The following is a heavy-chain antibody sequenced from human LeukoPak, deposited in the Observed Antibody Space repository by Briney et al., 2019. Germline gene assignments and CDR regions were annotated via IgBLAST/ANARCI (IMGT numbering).Heavy chain of an antibody. J-gene: IGHJ4*02. CDR1: GFTFSSYE. Sequence: GGSLRLSCAASGFTFSSYEMNWVRQAPGKGLEWVSYISSSGSTIYYADSVKGRFTISRDNAKNTLYLQMNSLRAEDTAVYYCARVLRGYGLNYFDYWGQGTLVTVSS. CDR3: ARVLRGYGLNYFDY. V-gene: IGHV3-48*03. CDR2: ISSSGSTI. D-gene: IGHD5-12*01.